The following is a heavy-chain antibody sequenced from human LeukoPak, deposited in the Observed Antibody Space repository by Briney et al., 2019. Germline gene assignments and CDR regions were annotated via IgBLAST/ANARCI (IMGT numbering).Heavy chain of an antibody. D-gene: IGHD3-10*01. J-gene: IGHJ5*02. Sequence: GSLRLSCAASGFTFSDYYMSWIRQAPGKGLEWVSYISSSGSTIYYADSAKGRFTISRDNAKNSLYLQMNSLRAEDTAVYYCARAQSYYCGSGVWFDPWGQGTLVTVSS. CDR2: ISSSGSTI. V-gene: IGHV3-11*01. CDR3: ARAQSYYCGSGVWFDP. CDR1: GFTFSDYY.